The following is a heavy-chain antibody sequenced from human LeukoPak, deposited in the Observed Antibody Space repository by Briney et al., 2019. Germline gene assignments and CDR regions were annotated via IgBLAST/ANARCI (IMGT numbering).Heavy chain of an antibody. CDR1: GYTFTSYY. CDR2: INPSGGST. J-gene: IGHJ6*04. CDR3: AREQRVAVAGTYYYYGMDV. D-gene: IGHD6-19*01. Sequence: GASVKVSCKASGYTFTSYYMHRVRQAPGQGLEWMGIINPSGGSTSYAQKFQGRVTMTRDTSTSTVYMELSSLRSEDTAVYYCAREQRVAVAGTYYYYGMDVWGKGTTVTVSS. V-gene: IGHV1-46*01.